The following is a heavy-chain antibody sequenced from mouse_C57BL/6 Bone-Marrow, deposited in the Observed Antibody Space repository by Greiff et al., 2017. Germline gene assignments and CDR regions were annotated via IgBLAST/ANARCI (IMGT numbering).Heavy chain of an antibody. Sequence: VQLQQSGPELVKPGASVKLSCKASGYTFTSYGITWVKQRPGQGLEWIGWIYPRDGSTKYNEKFKGKATLTVDTSSSTAYMELHSLTSEDSAVYFCARDYGSSDWYFDVWGTGTTVTVSS. J-gene: IGHJ1*03. CDR1: GYTFTSYG. D-gene: IGHD1-1*01. CDR3: ARDYGSSDWYFDV. V-gene: IGHV1-85*01. CDR2: IYPRDGST.